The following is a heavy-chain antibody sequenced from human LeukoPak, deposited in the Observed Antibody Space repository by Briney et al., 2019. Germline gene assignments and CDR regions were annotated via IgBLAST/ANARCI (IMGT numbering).Heavy chain of an antibody. V-gene: IGHV4-59*01. CDR3: ARAGYSYGTGYYFDY. D-gene: IGHD5-18*01. Sequence: SETLSLTCTVSGGSISTYYWSWIRLPPGKALGGLGYFCYTGATYYNPSLKSRVTISLDTSKNHFSLKLSSVTAADAAVYYCARAGYSYGTGYYFDYWGQGALVTVSS. CDR2: FCYTGAT. J-gene: IGHJ4*02. CDR1: GGSISTYY.